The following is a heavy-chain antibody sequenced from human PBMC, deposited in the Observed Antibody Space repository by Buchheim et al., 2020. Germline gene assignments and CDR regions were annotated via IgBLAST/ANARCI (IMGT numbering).Heavy chain of an antibody. CDR3: ATDDYNLYFFDH. CDR2: IYHNGNT. J-gene: IGHJ4*02. D-gene: IGHD4-11*01. V-gene: IGHV4-4*02. Sequence: QVQLQESGPGLVMPSATLSLTCAVSGDSISSDYWWTWVRQSPGKGLEWIGEIYHNGNTNYSPSLRSRVSISVEQSKNQFSLNLYSVTAADTAVYYCATDDYNLYFFDHWGQGTL. CDR1: GDSISSDYW.